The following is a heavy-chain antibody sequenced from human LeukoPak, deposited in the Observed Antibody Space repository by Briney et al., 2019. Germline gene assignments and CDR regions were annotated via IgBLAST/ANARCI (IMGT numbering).Heavy chain of an antibody. D-gene: IGHD3-10*01. CDR3: ARLAGRFGPNFDY. J-gene: IGHJ4*02. CDR1: GGSISSYY. Sequence: SETLSLTCTVSGGSISSYYWSWIRQPPGKGLEWIGYIHYSGSTNYNPSLKSRVTISVDTSKNQFSLKLSSVTAADTAVYCCARLAGRFGPNFDYWGQGTLVTVSS. V-gene: IGHV4-59*01. CDR2: IHYSGST.